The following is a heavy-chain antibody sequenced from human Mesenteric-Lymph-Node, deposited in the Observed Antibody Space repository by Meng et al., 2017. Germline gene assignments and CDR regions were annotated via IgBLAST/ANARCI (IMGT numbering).Heavy chain of an antibody. J-gene: IGHJ2*01. Sequence: GESLKISCAASGFTFSSYAMSWVRQAPGKGLEWVSAISGSGGSTYYADSVKGRFTISRDNSKNTLYLQMNSLRAEDTAVYYCARDSSGYYDDWYFDLWGRGTRVTCSS. D-gene: IGHD3-22*01. CDR1: GFTFSSYA. CDR3: ARDSSGYYDDWYFDL. V-gene: IGHV3-23*01. CDR2: ISGSGGST.